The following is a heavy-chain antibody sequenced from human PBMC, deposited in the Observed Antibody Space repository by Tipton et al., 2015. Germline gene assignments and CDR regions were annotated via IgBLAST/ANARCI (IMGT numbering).Heavy chain of an antibody. CDR2: IYPGDSET. CDR1: GYIFTSFW. Sequence: QSGPEVKKPGESLKISCKGSGYIFTSFWIGWVRQMPGKGLEWMGTIYPGDSETRYNPSFQGRVTISADKSITTAYLQWRSLKASDPAMYYCVRRARRVGSHSYPYYFDYWGQGTLVPVSS. D-gene: IGHD1-26*01. V-gene: IGHV5-51*01. CDR3: VRRARRVGSHSYPYYFDY. J-gene: IGHJ4*02.